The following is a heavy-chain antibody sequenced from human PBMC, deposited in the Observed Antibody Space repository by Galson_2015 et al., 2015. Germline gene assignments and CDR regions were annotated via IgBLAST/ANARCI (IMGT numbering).Heavy chain of an antibody. V-gene: IGHV5-51*01. D-gene: IGHD3-22*01. Sequence: QSGAEVTKPGESLKISCKGSGYSFTSYWIGWVRQMPGKGLEWMGIIYPGDSDTKNSPSFQGQVTISADKSISTAYLQRSSLKASDTAMYYCARQPYYYDDSRGYKAFDYWGQGTLVTVSS. CDR3: ARQPYYYDDSRGYKAFDY. J-gene: IGHJ4*02. CDR2: IYPGDSDT. CDR1: GYSFTSYW.